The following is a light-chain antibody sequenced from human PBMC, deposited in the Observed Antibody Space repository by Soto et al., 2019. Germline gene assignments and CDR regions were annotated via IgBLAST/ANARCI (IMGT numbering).Light chain of an antibody. J-gene: IGKJ1*01. CDR2: KAS. CDR1: QSISSW. Sequence: DIQMTQSPSTLSASVGDGVTITCRASQSISSWLAWYQQKPGKAPKILIYKASSLESGVPSRFSGSGSGTEFTLTISSLQPDDFATYYCQQYNSLWTLGQGTKVDIK. V-gene: IGKV1-5*03. CDR3: QQYNSLWT.